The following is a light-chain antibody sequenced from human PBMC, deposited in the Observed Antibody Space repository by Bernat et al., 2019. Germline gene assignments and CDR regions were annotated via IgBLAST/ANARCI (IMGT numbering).Light chain of an antibody. Sequence: EIVLTQSPGTLSLSPGERATLSCRASQSVSSNYLAWYQQKPGQAPRLLIYGASSRATGIPERFSGSGSGTDFTLTISRLEPEDFAVYYCQQYGSSPTFGQGTKVEIK. CDR2: GAS. V-gene: IGKV3-20*01. J-gene: IGKJ1*01. CDR1: QSVSSNY. CDR3: QQYGSSPT.